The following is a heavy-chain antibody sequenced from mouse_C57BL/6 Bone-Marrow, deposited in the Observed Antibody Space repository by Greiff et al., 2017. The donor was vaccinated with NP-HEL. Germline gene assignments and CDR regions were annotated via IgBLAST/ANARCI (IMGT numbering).Heavy chain of an antibody. CDR2: IYPGDGDT. V-gene: IGHV1-80*01. CDR3: ARGAHYGSSPFAY. Sequence: VKLVESGAELVKPGASVKISCKASGYAFSSYWMNWVKQRPGKGLEWIGQIYPGDGDTNYNGKFKGKATLTADKSSSTAYMQLSSLTSEDSAVYFCARGAHYGSSPFAYWGQGTLVTVSA. CDR1: GYAFSSYW. J-gene: IGHJ3*01. D-gene: IGHD1-1*01.